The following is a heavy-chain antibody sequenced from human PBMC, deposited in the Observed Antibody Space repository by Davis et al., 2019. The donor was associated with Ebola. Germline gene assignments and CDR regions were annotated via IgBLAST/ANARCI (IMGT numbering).Heavy chain of an antibody. CDR2: IGSDSGT. CDR1: GFSLRSCA. J-gene: IGHJ6*02. Sequence: GESLKISCAASGFSLRSCAMSWVRQAPGKGLEWVSGIGSDSGTHYAHSVKGRFTTSRDDSKNTLYLQMNSLRGEDTAIYYCAKDLFWWSASDVWGQGTTVTVS. CDR3: AKDLFWWSASDV. D-gene: IGHD2-8*02. V-gene: IGHV3-23*01.